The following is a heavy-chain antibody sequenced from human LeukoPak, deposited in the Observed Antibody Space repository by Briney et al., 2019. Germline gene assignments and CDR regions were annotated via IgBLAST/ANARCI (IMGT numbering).Heavy chain of an antibody. CDR1: GFTFNSYT. D-gene: IGHD6-13*01. V-gene: IGHV3-30*04. CDR2: ISSDGTKK. J-gene: IGHJ4*02. CDR3: ARGSGSSWYFYFDY. Sequence: GGSLRLSCVASGFTFNSYTIHWVRQAPGKGLEWVAFISSDGTKKFYTDSVKGRFTISRDNAKNSVYLQMNSLRAEDTALYYCARGSGSSWYFYFDYWGQGTLVTVSS.